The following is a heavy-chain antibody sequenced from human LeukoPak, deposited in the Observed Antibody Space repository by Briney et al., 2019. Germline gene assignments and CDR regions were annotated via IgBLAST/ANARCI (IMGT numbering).Heavy chain of an antibody. CDR3: ARRRYNWNAIDY. CDR2: ISSSGSTL. J-gene: IGHJ4*02. D-gene: IGHD1-20*01. Sequence: KTGGSLRPSCPPSGFTFSNSYMSWIRQPPGKGREWVSYISSSGSTLYYADSVKARITISRDNAKNSLYLKMNSLRAEDTAVYYCARRRYNWNAIDYWGQGTLVTVSS. CDR1: GFTFSNSY. V-gene: IGHV3-11*01.